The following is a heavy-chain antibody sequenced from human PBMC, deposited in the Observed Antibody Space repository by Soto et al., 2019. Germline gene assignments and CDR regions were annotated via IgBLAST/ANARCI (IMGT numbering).Heavy chain of an antibody. Sequence: GASVKVSCKASGYTFTSYGISWVRQAPGQGLEWMGWISAYNGNTNYAQKLQGRVTMTTDTSTSTAYMELRSLRSDDTAVYYCATRLTSIAAAGNDYFDYWGQGTLATVSS. CDR3: ATRLTSIAAAGNDYFDY. J-gene: IGHJ4*02. D-gene: IGHD6-13*01. V-gene: IGHV1-18*01. CDR1: GYTFTSYG. CDR2: ISAYNGNT.